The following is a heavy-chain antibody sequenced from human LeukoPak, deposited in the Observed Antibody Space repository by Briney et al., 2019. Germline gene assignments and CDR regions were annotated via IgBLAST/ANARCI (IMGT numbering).Heavy chain of an antibody. D-gene: IGHD3-10*01. CDR2: ISSSSSTI. CDR1: GFTFSSYS. Sequence: GESLRLSCAASGFTFSSYSMNWVRQAPGKGLEWVSYISSSSSTIYYADSVKGRFTISRDNAKNSLYLQMNSLRAEDTAVYYCARDVTASYYYGSGGDYWGQGTLVTVSS. V-gene: IGHV3-48*04. CDR3: ARDVTASYYYGSGGDY. J-gene: IGHJ4*02.